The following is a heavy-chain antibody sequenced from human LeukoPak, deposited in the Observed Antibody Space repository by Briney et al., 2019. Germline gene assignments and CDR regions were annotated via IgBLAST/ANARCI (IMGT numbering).Heavy chain of an antibody. CDR1: GFTFSSYG. D-gene: IGHD2-2*01. V-gene: IGHV3-30*18. CDR2: ISYDGSNK. CDR3: AKDGDIVVVPVAYYFDY. Sequence: GRSLRLSCAASGFTFSSYGMHWVRQAPGKGLEWVAVISYDGSNKYYADSVKGRFTISRDNSKNTLYLQMNSLRAEDTAVYYCAKDGDIVVVPVAYYFDYWGQGTLVTVSS. J-gene: IGHJ4*02.